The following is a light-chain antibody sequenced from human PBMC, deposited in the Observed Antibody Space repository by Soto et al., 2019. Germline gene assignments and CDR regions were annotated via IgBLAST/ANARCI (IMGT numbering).Light chain of an antibody. CDR2: GAS. V-gene: IGKV3-15*01. J-gene: IGKJ1*01. Sequence: EIVMTQSPATLSVSPGERATLSCRASQSVSSNLAWYQQKPGQAPRFLIYGASTRATGIPARFSGSGSGTEFTVTISSLQSKDFAVYYCQQYNNWPRTFGQGTKVEIK. CDR1: QSVSSN. CDR3: QQYNNWPRT.